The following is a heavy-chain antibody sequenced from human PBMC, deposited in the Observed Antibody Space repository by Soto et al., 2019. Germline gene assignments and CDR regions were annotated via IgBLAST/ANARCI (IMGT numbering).Heavy chain of an antibody. CDR3: AKDLLGIQLWLHY. Sequence: GRSLRLSCAASGFTFSSYAMSRVRQAPGKGLEWVSAISGSGGSTYYADSVKGRFTISRDNSKNTLYLQMNSLRAKDTAVYYCAKDLLGIQLWLHYWGQGTLVTVSS. CDR1: GFTFSSYA. V-gene: IGHV3-23*01. D-gene: IGHD5-18*01. CDR2: ISGSGGST. J-gene: IGHJ4*02.